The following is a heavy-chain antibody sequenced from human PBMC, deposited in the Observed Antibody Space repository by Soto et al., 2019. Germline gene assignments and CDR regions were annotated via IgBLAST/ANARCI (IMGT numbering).Heavy chain of an antibody. V-gene: IGHV6-1*01. CDR3: DRSWFGHQVHWFDS. Sequence: SQTLSLTCAISGDSVSSNTAAWNWIRQSPSRGLEWLGRTYYRSKWYDDYAESVSSRININPDASKNQFSLHLNSVTPEDTAIYYCDRSWFGHQVHWFDSWGQGTLVTVSS. CDR1: GDSVSSNTAA. J-gene: IGHJ5*01. D-gene: IGHD3-16*01. CDR2: TYYRSKWYD.